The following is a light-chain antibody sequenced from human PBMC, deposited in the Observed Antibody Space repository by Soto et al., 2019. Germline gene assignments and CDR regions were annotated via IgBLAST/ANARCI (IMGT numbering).Light chain of an antibody. CDR1: QSVLYSSINKNY. Sequence: DIVMTQSPDSLAVSLGERATINCKSSQSVLYSSINKNYLAWYQQKPGQPPRLLIYWASGRESGVPDRFSGSGSGTDFTLTISSLQAEDVAVYYCQQYFSAPFTVGPGIKVDIK. CDR3: QQYFSAPFT. V-gene: IGKV4-1*01. J-gene: IGKJ3*01. CDR2: WAS.